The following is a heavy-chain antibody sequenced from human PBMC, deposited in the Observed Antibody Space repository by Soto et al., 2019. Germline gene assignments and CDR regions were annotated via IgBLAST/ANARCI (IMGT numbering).Heavy chain of an antibody. V-gene: IGHV4-31*03. J-gene: IGHJ5*02. CDR3: ARGSYRYTVPGYWFDP. CDR1: GGSISSGGYY. D-gene: IGHD3-16*02. Sequence: PSETLSLTCTVSGGSISSGGYYWSWIRQHPGKGLEWIGYIYYSGSTYYNPSLKSRVTISVDTSKNQFSLKLSSVTAADTAVYCCARGSYRYTVPGYWFDPWGQGTLVTVSS. CDR2: IYYSGST.